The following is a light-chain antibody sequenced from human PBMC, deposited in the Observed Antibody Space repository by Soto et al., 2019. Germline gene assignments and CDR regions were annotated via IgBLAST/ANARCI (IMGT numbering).Light chain of an antibody. J-gene: IGLJ2*01. V-gene: IGLV1-40*01. CDR2: SNN. CDR3: QSFDTRLNSVV. CDR1: SSNIGAGYD. Sequence: QSMVTQPHSASGALGQRVTISCTGSSSNIGAGYDVHWYQQFPGRAPRLLIFSNNNRPSGVPDRFSGSKSGTSASLDISGLQADDEADYYCQSFDTRLNSVVFGGGTKLTVL.